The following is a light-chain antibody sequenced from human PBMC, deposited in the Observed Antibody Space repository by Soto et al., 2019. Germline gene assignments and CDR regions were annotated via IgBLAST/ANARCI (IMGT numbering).Light chain of an antibody. V-gene: IGLV2-14*01. CDR2: DVS. CDR3: SSYTSSTPGHVV. CDR1: SSDVGGYNY. J-gene: IGLJ2*01. Sequence: QSVLTQPASVSGSPGQSITISCTGTSSDVGGYNYASWYQQHPGKAPKLMIYDVSNRPSGVSNRFSGSKSGNTASLTISGLQAEDEADYYCSSYTSSTPGHVVFGGGTQLTVL.